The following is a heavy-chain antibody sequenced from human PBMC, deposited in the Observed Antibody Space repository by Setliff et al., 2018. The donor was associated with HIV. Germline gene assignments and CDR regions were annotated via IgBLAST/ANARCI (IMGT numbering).Heavy chain of an antibody. V-gene: IGHV1-69*10. CDR2: IIPILGIA. J-gene: IGHJ4*02. CDR3: AKDRYYDSSGSPFDY. CDR1: GGTFSSYA. Sequence: ASVKVSCKASGGTFSSYAISWVRQAPGQGLEWMGGIIPILGIANYAQKFQGRVTITADKSTSTAYMELSSLRSEDTAVYYCAKDRYYDSSGSPFDYWGQGTLVTVSS. D-gene: IGHD3-22*01.